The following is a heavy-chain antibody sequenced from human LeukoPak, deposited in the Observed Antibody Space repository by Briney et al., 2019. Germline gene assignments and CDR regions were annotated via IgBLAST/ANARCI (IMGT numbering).Heavy chain of an antibody. CDR3: AAVTTWYYFDY. CDR2: IYSGGST. CDR1: GFTVSSNY. Sequence: GGSLRLSCVASGFTVSSNYMSWVRQAPGKGLEWVSVIYSGGSTYYADSVKGRFPISRDNSKNTLYLQMNSLRAEDTAVYYCAAVTTWYYFDYWGQGTLVTVSS. V-gene: IGHV3-53*01. D-gene: IGHD4-17*01. J-gene: IGHJ4*02.